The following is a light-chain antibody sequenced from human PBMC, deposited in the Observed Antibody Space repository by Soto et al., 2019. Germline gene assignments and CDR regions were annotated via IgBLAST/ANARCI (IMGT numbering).Light chain of an antibody. CDR2: DAS. CDR3: RQRRSWPPTIT. CDR1: QSVSTY. J-gene: IGKJ5*01. Sequence: EIVLTQSPATLSLSPGERATLSCRASQSVSTYLAWYQQRPDQAPRLLIYDASYRATDIPPRFSGSGSGTDLTLTISSLEPEDFAVYYCRQRRSWPPTITFGQGTRLEIK. V-gene: IGKV3-11*01.